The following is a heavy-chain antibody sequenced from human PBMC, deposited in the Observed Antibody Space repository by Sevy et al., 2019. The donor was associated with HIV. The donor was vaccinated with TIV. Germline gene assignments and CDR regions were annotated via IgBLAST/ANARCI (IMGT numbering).Heavy chain of an antibody. D-gene: IGHD1-26*01. CDR2: IYSGGST. Sequence: GGSPRLSCAASGFTVSSNYMSWVRQAPGKGLEWVSVIYSGGSTYYADSVKGRFTISRDNSKNTLYLQMNSLRAEDTAVYYCARDISREGGAPGYYYGMDVWGQGTTVTVSS. V-gene: IGHV3-53*01. CDR3: ARDISREGGAPGYYYGMDV. CDR1: GFTVSSNY. J-gene: IGHJ6*02.